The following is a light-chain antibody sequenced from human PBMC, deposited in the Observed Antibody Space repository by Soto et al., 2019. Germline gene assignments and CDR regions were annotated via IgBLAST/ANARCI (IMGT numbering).Light chain of an antibody. CDR3: HKYNSETYT. CDR1: QGISNY. Sequence: DIQMTQSPSSLSASVGDRVTITCRASQGISNYLAWYQQKPGKVPKLLIYAASTLQSGVPSRFSGSGSGTDLTITISRLQHEDVATYYCHKYNSETYTFGKGKKLEIK. CDR2: AAS. V-gene: IGKV1-27*01. J-gene: IGKJ2*01.